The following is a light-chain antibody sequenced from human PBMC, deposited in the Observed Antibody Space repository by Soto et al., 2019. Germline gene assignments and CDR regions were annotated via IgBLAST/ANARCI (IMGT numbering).Light chain of an antibody. CDR3: MQGTHWPIT. CDR1: QSLVHSDGIAY. Sequence: DVRTQSPLSLPVTLGQPASISCRSNQSLVHSDGIAYFSWFQQRPGRSPRRLIYKVSNRDSEVPARFSGSGSGTDFALKISRVEAEDVGVYSCMQGTHWPITFGQGTRPEIK. J-gene: IGKJ5*01. V-gene: IGKV2-30*02. CDR2: KVS.